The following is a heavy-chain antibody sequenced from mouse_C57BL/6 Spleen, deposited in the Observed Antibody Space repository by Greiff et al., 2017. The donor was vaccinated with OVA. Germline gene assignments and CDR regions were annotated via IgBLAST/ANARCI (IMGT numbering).Heavy chain of an antibody. Sequence: QVQLQQPGAELVMPGASVKLSCKASGYTFTSYWMHWVKQRPGQGLEWIGEIDPSDSYTNYNQKFKGKSTLTVYKSSSTAYMQLSSLTSEDSAVYYCARHYGSSPLFDYWGQGTTLTVSS. J-gene: IGHJ2*01. CDR3: ARHYGSSPLFDY. V-gene: IGHV1-69*01. D-gene: IGHD1-1*01. CDR2: IDPSDSYT. CDR1: GYTFTSYW.